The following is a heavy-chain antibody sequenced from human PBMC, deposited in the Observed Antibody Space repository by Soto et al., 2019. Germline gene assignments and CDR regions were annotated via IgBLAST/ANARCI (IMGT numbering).Heavy chain of an antibody. V-gene: IGHV4-30-4*02. CDR3: DRVTFAYTAMAHFDH. CDR1: GGSISSGDYY. CDR2: IYYSGST. D-gene: IGHD5-18*01. Sequence: SETLSLACTVSGGSISSGDYYLSWILQPPWKCLEWIVYIYYSGSTYYNPSLKSRVTISVDTSKNQLSLKLSSVTAEDTAVYHCDRVTFAYTAMAHFDHWAHGTMDTVSS. J-gene: IGHJ4*01.